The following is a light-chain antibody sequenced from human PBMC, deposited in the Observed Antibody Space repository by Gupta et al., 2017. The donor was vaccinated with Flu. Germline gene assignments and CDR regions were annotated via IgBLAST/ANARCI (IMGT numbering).Light chain of an antibody. J-gene: IGLJ2*01. CDR3: GTWDSSRSAVV. CDR1: SSNIGNNY. CDR2: ENN. V-gene: IGLV1-51*02. Sequence: QSVLTQPPSASAAPGQKVTISCTGSSSNIGNNYVSWYQQHPGTAPKLLIYENNKPPSGIPDRFSGSKYGTAATLGITGLQTGEEADYYCGTWDSSRSAVVFGGGTKLTVL.